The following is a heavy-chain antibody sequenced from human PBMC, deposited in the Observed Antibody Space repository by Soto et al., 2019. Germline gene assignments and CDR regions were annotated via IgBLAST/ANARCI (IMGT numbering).Heavy chain of an antibody. CDR3: ARDSSSGGFDY. J-gene: IGHJ4*02. CDR2: ISGSGGST. D-gene: IGHD6-6*01. Sequence: GGSLRLSCAASGFTFSSYAMSWVRQAPGKGLEWVSAISGSGGSTYYADSVKGRFTVSRDNSKNTLYLQMNSLRAEDTAVYYCARDSSSGGFDYWGQGTLVTVSS. CDR1: GFTFSSYA. V-gene: IGHV3-23*01.